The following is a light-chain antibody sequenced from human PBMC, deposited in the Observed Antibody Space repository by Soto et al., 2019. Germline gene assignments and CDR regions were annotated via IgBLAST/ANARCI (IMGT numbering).Light chain of an antibody. CDR3: QKYNTVPCT. J-gene: IGKJ5*01. Sequence: DIQMTQSPSSLSAPVGDRVTITCRASQDISNSVAWYQQKPGKVPNLLIYAASTLQSGVPSRFSGRRSGTEFTLTISSLQPEDVATYYCQKYNTVPCTFGQGTRLEIK. CDR2: AAS. CDR1: QDISNS. V-gene: IGKV1-27*01.